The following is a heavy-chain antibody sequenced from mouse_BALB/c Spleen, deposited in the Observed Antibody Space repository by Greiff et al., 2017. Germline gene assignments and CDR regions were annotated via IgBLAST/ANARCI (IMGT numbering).Heavy chain of an antibody. CDR3: ARENYRYDVYFDY. D-gene: IGHD2-14*01. J-gene: IGHJ2*01. CDR2: ISYDGSN. CDR1: GYSITSGYY. Sequence: EVQLQQSGPGLVKPSQSLSLTCSVTGYSITSGYYWNWIRQFPGNKLEWMGYISYDGSNNYNPSLKNRISITRDTSKNQFFLKLNSVTTEDTATYYCARENYRYDVYFDYWGQGTTLTVSS. V-gene: IGHV3-6*02.